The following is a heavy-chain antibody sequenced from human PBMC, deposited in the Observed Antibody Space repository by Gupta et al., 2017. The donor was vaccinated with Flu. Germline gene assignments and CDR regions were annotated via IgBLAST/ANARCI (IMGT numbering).Heavy chain of an antibody. CDR3: AKDLGVAATRDLLYGCLDH. V-gene: IGHV3-23*01. J-gene: IGHJ2*01. D-gene: IGHD2-15*01. Sequence: VRQAPGKGLEWVSGVGASGRTYYAESVRGRFTISRDNSKNTLFLKMSSLRADDTALYYCAKDLGVAATRDLLYGCLDHWGRGTLVTVSS. CDR2: VGASGRT.